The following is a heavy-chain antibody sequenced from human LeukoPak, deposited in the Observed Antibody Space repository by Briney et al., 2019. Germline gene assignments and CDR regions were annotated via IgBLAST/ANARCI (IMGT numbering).Heavy chain of an antibody. CDR2: IYCSGST. V-gene: IGHV4-59*08. CDR1: GGSISSYY. Sequence: SETLSLTCTVSGGSISSYYWSWIRQPPGKGLEWIGYIYCSGSTNYNPSLKSRVTISVDTSKNQFSLKLSPVTAADTAVYYCARRVPYDSSGFDYWGQGTLVTVSS. J-gene: IGHJ4*02. CDR3: ARRVPYDSSGFDY. D-gene: IGHD3-22*01.